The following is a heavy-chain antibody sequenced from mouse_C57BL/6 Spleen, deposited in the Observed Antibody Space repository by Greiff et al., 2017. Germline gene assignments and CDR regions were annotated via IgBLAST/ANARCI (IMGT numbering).Heavy chain of an antibody. CDR1: GYSFTGYF. CDR3: ARSSDLAWFAY. V-gene: IGHV1-20*01. CDR2: INPYNGDT. Sequence: EVQLVESGPELVKPGDSVKISCKASGYSFTGYFMNWVMQSHGKSLEWIGRINPYNGDTFYNQKFKGKATLTVDKSSSTAHMELRSLTSEDSAVYYCARSSDLAWFAYWGQGTLVTVSA. J-gene: IGHJ3*01.